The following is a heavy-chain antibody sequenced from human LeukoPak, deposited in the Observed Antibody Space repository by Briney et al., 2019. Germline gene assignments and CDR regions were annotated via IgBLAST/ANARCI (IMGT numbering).Heavy chain of an antibody. CDR1: GFTVSSNY. V-gene: IGHV3-53*05. Sequence: GGSLRLSCAASGFTVSSNYMSWVRQAPRKGLEWVSIIYSGGTTYYADSVKGRFTISRDNSKNTLYLQMNSLRAEDTAVYYCAKDFRGRSFDYWGQGTLVTVSS. CDR3: AKDFRGRSFDY. J-gene: IGHJ4*02. CDR2: IYSGGTT. D-gene: IGHD5-12*01.